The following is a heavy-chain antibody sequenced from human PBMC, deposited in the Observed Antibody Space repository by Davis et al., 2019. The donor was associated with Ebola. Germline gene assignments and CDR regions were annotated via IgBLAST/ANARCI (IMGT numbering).Heavy chain of an antibody. Sequence: GESLKISCKGSGFGFNSNWIGWVRQMPGKGLEWMGIIYPRDSDTRYSPSFQGQVTMSVDKSTNTAYLQWSSLKASDTAIYSGGRRGATGDAPPLDYWGQGTLVTVSS. CDR3: GRRGATGDAPPLDY. CDR2: IYPRDSDT. CDR1: GFGFNSNW. J-gene: IGHJ4*02. D-gene: IGHD7-27*01. V-gene: IGHV5-51*01.